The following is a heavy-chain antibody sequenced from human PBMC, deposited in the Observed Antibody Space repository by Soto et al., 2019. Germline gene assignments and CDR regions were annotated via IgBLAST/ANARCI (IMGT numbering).Heavy chain of an antibody. CDR1: GFTFSRYD. J-gene: IGHJ4*02. CDR3: ARADYGDYGIDY. D-gene: IGHD4-17*01. Sequence: GGSLRLSCAASGFTFSRYDFHWVRQPPGKGLEWLAVISIDGKTKYYADSVKGRFTISRDNAKNSLYLQMNSLRAEDTAVYYCARADYGDYGIDYWGQGTLVTVSS. V-gene: IGHV3-30*04. CDR2: ISIDGKTK.